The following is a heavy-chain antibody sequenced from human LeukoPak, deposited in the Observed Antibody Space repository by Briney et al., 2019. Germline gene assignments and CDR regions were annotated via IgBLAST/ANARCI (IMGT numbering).Heavy chain of an antibody. V-gene: IGHV4-30-2*01. J-gene: IGHJ4*02. CDR2: IYHSGST. CDR3: ARGTLYPLYFDY. Sequence: SQTLSLTCAVSGVSISSGGYSWSWLRQPPGKGLEWIGYIYHSGSTYYNPSLKSRVTISVDRSKNQFSLKLSSVTAADTAVYYCARGTLYPLYFDYWGQGTLVTVSS. CDR1: GVSISSGGYS. D-gene: IGHD5/OR15-5a*01.